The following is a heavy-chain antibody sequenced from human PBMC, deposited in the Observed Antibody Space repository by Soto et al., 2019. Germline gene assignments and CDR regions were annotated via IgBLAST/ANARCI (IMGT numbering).Heavy chain of an antibody. CDR2: IDPKSGGT. V-gene: IGHV1-2*02. J-gene: IGHJ4*02. CDR3: ARVSVDVPE. D-gene: IGHD5-12*01. CDR1: GPTFIAYY. Sequence: QLVQSGAEVKKPGASVRVSCKTSGPTFIAYYIHWVRQAPGQGLEWMGWIDPKSGGTTYEQKFLGRVTMTRDTSIITAYMDLNRLTSDDMAVYYCARVSVDVPEWGQGTLITVSS.